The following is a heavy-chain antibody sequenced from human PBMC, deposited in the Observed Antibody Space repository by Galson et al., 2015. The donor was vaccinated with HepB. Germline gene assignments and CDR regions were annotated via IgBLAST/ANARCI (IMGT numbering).Heavy chain of an antibody. D-gene: IGHD3-22*01. Sequence: VSGGSISSNNYFWSWIRQHPEKGLEWIAYISDSGRTYSNPSLKSRVSMSIDTSKNQFSLKLTSVTAADTAVYYCAREVNVAGATDSFDIWGQGTLVTVSS. CDR3: AREVNVAGATDSFDI. CDR2: ISDSGRT. V-gene: IGHV4-31*02. J-gene: IGHJ3*02. CDR1: GGSISSNNYF.